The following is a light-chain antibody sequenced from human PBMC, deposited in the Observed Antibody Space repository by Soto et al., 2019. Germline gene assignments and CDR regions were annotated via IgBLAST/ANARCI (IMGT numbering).Light chain of an antibody. CDR3: TSYAGSNIWV. CDR1: SSDVGAYNY. CDR2: EVS. J-gene: IGLJ3*02. V-gene: IGLV2-8*01. Sequence: QSALTQPPSASGSPGQSVTISCTGTSSDVGAYNYVSWYQQYPGKAPKLMIYEVSKRPSGVPDRFSGSKSGKTASLTVSGLQHEDEDDYHCTSYAGSNIWVFGGGTKVTVL.